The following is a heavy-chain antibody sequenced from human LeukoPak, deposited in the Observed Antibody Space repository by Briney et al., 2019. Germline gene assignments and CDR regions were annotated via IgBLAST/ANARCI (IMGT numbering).Heavy chain of an antibody. CDR2: MSADNGNR. J-gene: IGHJ6*02. V-gene: IGHV1-18*01. CDR3: ARDYGGSPYRMDV. Sequence: ASVNVSCTASGYTFTSYGISGLGQAPSKEREWMGCMSADNGNRNNAQKPQGRVTMTTGTSTSTAFMELRSLRSDETAVYYCARDYGGSPYRMDVWGQGTTVTVSS. D-gene: IGHD4-23*01. CDR1: GYTFTSYG.